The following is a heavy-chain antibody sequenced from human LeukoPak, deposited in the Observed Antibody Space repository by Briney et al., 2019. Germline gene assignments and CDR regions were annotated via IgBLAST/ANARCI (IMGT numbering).Heavy chain of an antibody. CDR2: IYYSGST. CDR1: GGSISSYY. Sequence: SETLSLTCTVSGGSISSYYWSWIRQPPGKGLEWIGYIYYSGSTNYNPSLKSRVTISVDTSKDQFSLKLSSVTAADTAVYSCARHWIKQSRGEYFDYWGQGTLVTVSS. D-gene: IGHD6-19*01. CDR3: ARHWIKQSRGEYFDY. V-gene: IGHV4-59*08. J-gene: IGHJ4*02.